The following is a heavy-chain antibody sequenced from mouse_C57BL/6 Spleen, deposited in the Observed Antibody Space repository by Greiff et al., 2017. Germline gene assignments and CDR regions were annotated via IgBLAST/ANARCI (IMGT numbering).Heavy chain of an antibody. J-gene: IGHJ4*01. Sequence: VQLQQSGAELVRPGPSVKVSCKASGYAFTNYLIEWVKQRPGQGLEWIGVINPGSGGTNYNEKFKGKATLTADKSSSTAYMQLSSLTSEDSAVYFCARSDGYYLYYAMDYWGQGTSVTVSS. CDR1: GYAFTNYL. V-gene: IGHV1-54*01. D-gene: IGHD2-3*01. CDR2: INPGSGGT. CDR3: ARSDGYYLYYAMDY.